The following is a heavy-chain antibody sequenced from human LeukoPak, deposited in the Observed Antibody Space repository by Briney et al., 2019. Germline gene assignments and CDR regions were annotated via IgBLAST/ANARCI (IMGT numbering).Heavy chain of an antibody. CDR3: ARAQTYGDSRLLLDY. Sequence: GGSLRLSCAASGFTFGSYGMSWVRQAPGKGLEWVSGINWNGGSTGYADSVEGRFTIFRDNAKNSQYLQMNSLRVEDTALYYCARAQTYGDSRLLLDYWGQGTLVTVSS. CDR1: GFTFGSYG. V-gene: IGHV3-20*04. J-gene: IGHJ4*02. CDR2: INWNGGST. D-gene: IGHD4-17*01.